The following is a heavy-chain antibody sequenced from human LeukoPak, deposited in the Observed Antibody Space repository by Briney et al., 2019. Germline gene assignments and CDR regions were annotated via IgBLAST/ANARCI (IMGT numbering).Heavy chain of an antibody. J-gene: IGHJ4*02. CDR1: GFTFSTYD. CDR3: AREYYYGSGSYYNGY. CDR2: ISTTGTTV. Sequence: PGGSLRLSCAASGFTFSTYDMNWVRQAPGKGLEWVSHISTTGTTVYYADAVKGRFTISRDNAKNSLYLQMNSLRAEDTAVYYCAREYYYGSGSYYNGYWGQGTLVTVSS. V-gene: IGHV3-48*03. D-gene: IGHD3-10*01.